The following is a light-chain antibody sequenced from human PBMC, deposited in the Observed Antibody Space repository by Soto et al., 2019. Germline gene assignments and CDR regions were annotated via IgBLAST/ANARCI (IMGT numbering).Light chain of an antibody. V-gene: IGKV1-39*01. CDR3: QQSYGTPLT. CDR2: AAS. CDR1: QSISNY. Sequence: DMEMTQSPSSLSASVGDRVTITCRASQSISNYLNWYQHKPGKVPKLLIYAASSLQSGVPTRFSGSGSGTHFTLTINSLHPEDFAPYYCQQSYGTPLTFGGGTKIEIK. J-gene: IGKJ4*01.